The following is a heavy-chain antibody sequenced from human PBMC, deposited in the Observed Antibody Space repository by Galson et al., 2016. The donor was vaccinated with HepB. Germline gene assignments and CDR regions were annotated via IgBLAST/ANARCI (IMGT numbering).Heavy chain of an antibody. CDR2: INAGNGKT. Sequence: SVKVSCKASGYTFTRYAMHWVRQAPGQRLEWMGWINAGNGKTKYSQKFQGRVTMTRDTSASTAYMELSSLRSEDTAVYYCAGALYSSGWYANWGQGTLVTVSS. CDR3: AGALYSSGWYAN. CDR1: GYTFTRYA. V-gene: IGHV1-3*01. J-gene: IGHJ4*02. D-gene: IGHD6-19*01.